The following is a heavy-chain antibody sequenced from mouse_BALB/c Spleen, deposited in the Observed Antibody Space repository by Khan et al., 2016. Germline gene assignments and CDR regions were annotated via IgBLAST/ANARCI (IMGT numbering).Heavy chain of an antibody. Sequence: QIQLVQSGPELKKPGETVKISCKASGYTFTNYGMNWVKQAPGKGLKWMGWINTNTGEPTYAEEFKGRFAFSLETSASTAYLQINNLKKEDTATYFCARRRDGYFTFFFDYWGQGTTLTVAS. CDR3: ARRRDGYFTFFFDY. CDR1: GYTFTNYG. CDR2: INTNTGEP. V-gene: IGHV9-3*02. J-gene: IGHJ2*01. D-gene: IGHD2-3*01.